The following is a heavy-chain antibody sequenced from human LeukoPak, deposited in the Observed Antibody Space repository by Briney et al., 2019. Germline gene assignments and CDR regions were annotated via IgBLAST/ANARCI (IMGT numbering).Heavy chain of an antibody. V-gene: IGHV1-69*13. D-gene: IGHD6-19*01. CDR2: IIPIFGTA. CDR3: ARDRESSGEGTWFDP. Sequence: SVKVSCQASGGTFSSYAISWVRQAPGPGLEWMGGIIPIFGTANYAQKFQGRVTITADESTSTAYMELSSLRSEDTAVYYCARDRESSGEGTWFDPWGQGTLVTVSS. CDR1: GGTFSSYA. J-gene: IGHJ5*02.